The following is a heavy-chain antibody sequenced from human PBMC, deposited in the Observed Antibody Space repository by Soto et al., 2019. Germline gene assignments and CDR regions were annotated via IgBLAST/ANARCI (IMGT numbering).Heavy chain of an antibody. CDR2: FDPEDGET. Sequence: GASVKVSCKVSGYTLTELSMHWVRQAPGKGLEWMGGFDPEDGETIYAQKFQGRVTMTEDTSTDTAYMELSSLRSEDTAVYYCATLKDIVVVVAATPYYYGMDVWGQGTTVTVS. D-gene: IGHD2-15*01. J-gene: IGHJ6*02. CDR3: ATLKDIVVVVAATPYYYGMDV. CDR1: GYTLTELS. V-gene: IGHV1-24*01.